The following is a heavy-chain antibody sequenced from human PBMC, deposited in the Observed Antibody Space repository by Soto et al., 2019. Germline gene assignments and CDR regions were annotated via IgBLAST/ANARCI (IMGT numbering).Heavy chain of an antibody. V-gene: IGHV3-48*02. D-gene: IGHD3-22*01. CDR1: GFTFSSYS. J-gene: IGHJ4*02. Sequence: EVQLVESGGGLVQPGGSLRLSCAASGFTFSSYSMNWVRQAPGKGLEWVSDISGSSSTIYYADSVKGRFTISRDNAKNSLYLQMNSLRDEDTAVYYCARDPVRYYYDSRDRYFDYWGQGTLVTVSS. CDR2: ISGSSSTI. CDR3: ARDPVRYYYDSRDRYFDY.